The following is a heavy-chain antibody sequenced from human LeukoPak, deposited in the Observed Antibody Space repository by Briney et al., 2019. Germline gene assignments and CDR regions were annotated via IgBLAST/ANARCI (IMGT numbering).Heavy chain of an antibody. Sequence: PGGSLRLSCVVSGFTFSSYAMTWVRQAPGKGLEWVSAIGGSGGTTYYADSVKGRFTISRDNSKNTLSVQMNSLRADDTAVYYCARGPVWYSSSWYFNYWGQETLVTVSS. D-gene: IGHD6-13*01. V-gene: IGHV3-23*01. CDR1: GFTFSSYA. CDR2: IGGSGGTT. CDR3: ARGPVWYSSSWYFNY. J-gene: IGHJ4*02.